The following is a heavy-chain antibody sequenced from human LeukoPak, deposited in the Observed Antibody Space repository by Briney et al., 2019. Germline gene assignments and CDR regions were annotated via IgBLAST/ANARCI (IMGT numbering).Heavy chain of an antibody. D-gene: IGHD6-13*01. CDR2: IHYSGST. J-gene: IGHJ5*02. Sequence: SETLSLTCTVSGGSITNDNYYWAWIRQPPGKGLEWLGSIHYSGSTYYNPSLKSRVTMSVDTSDNQFSLKLYSVTAADTAVYYCARVIAAAGTEWFDPWGQGTLVTVSS. CDR1: GGSITNDNYY. V-gene: IGHV4-39*07. CDR3: ARVIAAAGTEWFDP.